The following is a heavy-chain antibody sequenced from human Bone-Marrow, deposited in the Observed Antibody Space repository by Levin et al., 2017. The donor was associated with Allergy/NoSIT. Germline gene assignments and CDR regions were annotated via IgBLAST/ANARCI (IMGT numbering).Heavy chain of an antibody. CDR2: IYSTGTT. V-gene: IGHV4-4*07. Sequence: SQTLSLTCTVSGGFVTNYFWSWIRQPAGKGLEWIGHIYSTGTTNYNPSLKTRVTMSVDTSKDQFSLNLASVTAADTAVYYCARDWYYGSERGVFDIWGQGMVVTVSS. D-gene: IGHD3-10*01. J-gene: IGHJ3*02. CDR1: GGFVTNYF. CDR3: ARDWYYGSERGVFDI.